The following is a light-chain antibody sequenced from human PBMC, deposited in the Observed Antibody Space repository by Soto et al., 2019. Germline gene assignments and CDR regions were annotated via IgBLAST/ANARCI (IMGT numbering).Light chain of an antibody. CDR3: QQANSFPIT. CDR2: AAS. J-gene: IGKJ5*01. V-gene: IGKV1-39*01. CDR1: QSISSY. Sequence: DIQMTXXPXXXXXXXXGRXTXXXRASQSISSYLNWYQQKPGKAPKLLIYAASSLQSGVPSRFSGSGSGTDFTLTISSLQPDDFATYYCQQANSFPITFGQGTRLEI.